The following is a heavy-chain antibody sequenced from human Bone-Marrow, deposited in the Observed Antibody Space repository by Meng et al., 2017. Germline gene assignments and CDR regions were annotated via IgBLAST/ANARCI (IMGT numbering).Heavy chain of an antibody. J-gene: IGHJ2*01. CDR1: GYTFTSYY. V-gene: IGHV1-46*01. D-gene: IGHD4-17*01. Sequence: ASVKVSCKASGYTFTSYYMHWVRQAPAQGLEWMGIINPSGGSTSYAQKFQGRVTMTRDTSTSTVYMELSSLRSEDTAVYYCARDRSGLTTVTYGLWYFDLWGRGTLVTVSS. CDR3: ARDRSGLTTVTYGLWYFDL. CDR2: INPSGGST.